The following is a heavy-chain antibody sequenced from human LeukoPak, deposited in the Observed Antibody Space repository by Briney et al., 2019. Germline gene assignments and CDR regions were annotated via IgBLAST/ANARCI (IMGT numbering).Heavy chain of an antibody. Sequence: PGGSLRLSCAASGFTFSNYWMTWVRQAPGKGLEWVANIKHDGSEKNYVDSVKGRFTISRDNAKNSLYLQMNSLRAEDTAVYYCAELGITMIGGVWGKGTTVTISS. D-gene: IGHD3-10*02. CDR2: IKHDGSEK. CDR3: AELGITMIGGV. V-gene: IGHV3-7*01. J-gene: IGHJ6*04. CDR1: GFTFSNYW.